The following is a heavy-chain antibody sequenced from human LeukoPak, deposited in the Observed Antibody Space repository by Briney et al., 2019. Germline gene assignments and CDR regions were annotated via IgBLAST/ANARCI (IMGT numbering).Heavy chain of an antibody. D-gene: IGHD2-8*01. V-gene: IGHV3-23*01. CDR2: ISGSGGST. J-gene: IGHJ4*02. Sequence: PGGSLRLSCAASGFTFSSYAMSWVRQAPGKGLEWVSAISGSGGSTYYADSAKGRFTISRDNSKNTLYLQMNSLRAEDTAVYYCAKSRAACTNGVCYTAWGFDYWGQGTLVTVSS. CDR3: AKSRAACTNGVCYTAWGFDY. CDR1: GFTFSSYA.